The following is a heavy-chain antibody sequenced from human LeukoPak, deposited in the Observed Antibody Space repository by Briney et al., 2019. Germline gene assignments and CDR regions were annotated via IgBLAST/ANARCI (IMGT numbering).Heavy chain of an antibody. CDR1: GFTLRNYW. CDR2: INSDGSSR. D-gene: IGHD6-13*01. CDR3: ASASSHRIAAGGDY. V-gene: IGHV3-74*01. Sequence: PGGSLRLSCAASGFTLRNYWLHWVRQAPGQGLAWVSRINSDGSSRNYADSVKGRFTISRDNAKNTLFLQMNSLRAEDTAVYYCASASSHRIAAGGDYWGQGILVAVSS. J-gene: IGHJ4*02.